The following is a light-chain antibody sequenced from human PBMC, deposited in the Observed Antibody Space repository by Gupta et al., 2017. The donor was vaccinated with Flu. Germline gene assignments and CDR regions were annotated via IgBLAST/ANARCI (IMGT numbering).Light chain of an antibody. CDR2: GAS. Sequence: ERATLSFRARQSVSSSYLAWYQQKPGQAPRLLIYGASSRATGIPDRFSGSGSGTDFTLTISRLEPEDFAVYYCQQYGSSPWTFGQGTKVEIK. CDR1: QSVSSSY. V-gene: IGKV3-20*01. CDR3: QQYGSSPWT. J-gene: IGKJ1*01.